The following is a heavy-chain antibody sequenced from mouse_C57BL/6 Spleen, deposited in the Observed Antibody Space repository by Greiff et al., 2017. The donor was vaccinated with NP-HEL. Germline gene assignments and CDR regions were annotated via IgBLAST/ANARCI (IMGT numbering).Heavy chain of an antibody. CDR1: GYTFTDYY. Sequence: VQLQQSGPELVKPGASVKISCKASGYTFTDYYMNWVKQSHGKSLEWIGDINPNNGGTSYNQKFKGKATLTVDKSSSTAYMELRSLTSEDSAVYYCARWGGYDEVWYFDVWGTGTTVTVSS. D-gene: IGHD2-2*01. CDR2: INPNNGGT. V-gene: IGHV1-26*01. CDR3: ARWGGYDEVWYFDV. J-gene: IGHJ1*03.